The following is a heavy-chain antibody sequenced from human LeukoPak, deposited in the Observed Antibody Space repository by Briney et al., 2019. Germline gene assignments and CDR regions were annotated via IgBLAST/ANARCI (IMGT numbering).Heavy chain of an antibody. CDR2: INTYNINT. D-gene: IGHD4-23*01. CDR3: ARVDYGGNYVDY. CDR1: GYIFTNCG. V-gene: IGHV1-18*01. J-gene: IGHJ4*02. Sequence: GASVKVSCKASGYIFTNCGISWVRQAPGQGLEWMGWINTYNINTNYAQRLQGRVTMTTDTSRSTAYMELRSLRSDDTAVYYCARVDYGGNYVDYWGQGTLVTVSS.